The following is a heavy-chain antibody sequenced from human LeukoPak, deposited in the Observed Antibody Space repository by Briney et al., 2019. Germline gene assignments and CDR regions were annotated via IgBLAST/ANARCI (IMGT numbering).Heavy chain of an antibody. D-gene: IGHD6-19*01. CDR3: ARDSAVAGTPPRYFQH. J-gene: IGHJ1*01. CDR2: INPSGGST. Sequence: GASVKVSCKASGYTFTSYYMHWVRQAPGQGLEWMGIINPSGGSTSYAQKFQGRVTMTRDPSTSTVYMELSSLRSEDTAVYYCARDSAVAGTPPRYFQHWGQGTLVTVSS. CDR1: GYTFTSYY. V-gene: IGHV1-46*01.